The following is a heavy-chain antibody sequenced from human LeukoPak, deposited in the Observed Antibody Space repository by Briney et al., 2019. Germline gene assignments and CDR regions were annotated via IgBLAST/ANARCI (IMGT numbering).Heavy chain of an antibody. CDR1: GFTFSDYY. D-gene: IGHD2-8*01. V-gene: IGHV3-11*04. CDR3: ARIGDCTNGVCYGDYYFDY. CDR2: ISSSGSTI. J-gene: IGHJ4*02. Sequence: GGSLRLSCAASGFTFSDYYMSWIRQAPGKGLEWVSYISSSGSTIYYADSVKGRFTISRDKAKNSLYLQMNSLRAEDTAVYYCARIGDCTNGVCYGDYYFDYWGQGTLVTVSS.